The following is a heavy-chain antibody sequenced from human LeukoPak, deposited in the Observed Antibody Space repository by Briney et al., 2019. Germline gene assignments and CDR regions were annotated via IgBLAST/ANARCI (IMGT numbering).Heavy chain of an antibody. CDR2: IYHSGNT. Sequence: PSETLSLTCAVSGAYVSNSNWWSWVRQPPGKGLEWIGEIYHSGNTNYNPSLKSRVTISLDKSKNQFFLKLNSVTAADTAVYYCTRGFADYGFGQIWGQGTLVTVSS. J-gene: IGHJ4*02. CDR3: TRGFADYGFGQI. CDR1: GAYVSNSNW. D-gene: IGHD4-17*01. V-gene: IGHV4-4*02.